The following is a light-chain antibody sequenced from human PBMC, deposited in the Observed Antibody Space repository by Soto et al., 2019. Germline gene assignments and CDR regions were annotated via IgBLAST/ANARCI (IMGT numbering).Light chain of an antibody. CDR3: SSYTSSSTLV. V-gene: IGLV2-14*01. CDR2: EVS. Sequence: QSALTQPASVSGSPGQSITISCTGTSYSVGGYNYVSWYQQHPGKAPKLMIYEVSNRPSGVSNRFSGSKSGNTASLTISGLQAEDEADYYCSSYTSSSTLVFGTGTKLTVL. J-gene: IGLJ1*01. CDR1: SYSVGGYNY.